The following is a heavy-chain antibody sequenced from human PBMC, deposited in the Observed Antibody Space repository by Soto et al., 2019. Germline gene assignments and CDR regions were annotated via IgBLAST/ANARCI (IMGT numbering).Heavy chain of an antibody. V-gene: IGHV4-59*01. D-gene: IGHD5-18*01. J-gene: IGHJ4*02. CDR3: ARGGGYSYGPVDY. Sequence: LSLTCTVSGGSISSYYWSWIRQPPGKGLEWIGYIYYSGSTNYNPSLKSRVTISVDTSKNQFSLKLSSVTAADTAVYYCARGGGYSYGPVDYWGQGTLVTVSS. CDR1: GGSISSYY. CDR2: IYYSGST.